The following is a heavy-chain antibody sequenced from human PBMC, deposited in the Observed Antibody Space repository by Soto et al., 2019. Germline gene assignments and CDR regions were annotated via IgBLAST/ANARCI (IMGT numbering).Heavy chain of an antibody. CDR2: ISSSSSYI. V-gene: IGHV3-21*01. D-gene: IGHD2-15*01. J-gene: IGHJ4*02. CDR1: GFTFSSYS. CDR3: ASEYCSGGSCYGLASDY. Sequence: GGSLRLSCAASGFTFSSYSMNWVRQAPGKGLEWVSSISSSSSYIYYADSVKGRFTISRDNAKNSLYLQMNSLRAEDTAVYYCASEYCSGGSCYGLASDYWGQGTLVTVSS.